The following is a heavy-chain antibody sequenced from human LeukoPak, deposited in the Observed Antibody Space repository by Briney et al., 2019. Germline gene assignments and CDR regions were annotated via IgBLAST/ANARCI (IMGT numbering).Heavy chain of an antibody. CDR3: ARDPALSMVRGVMLYYFDY. Sequence: GGSLRLSCAASGFTFSSYSMNWVRQAPGKGLEWVSSISSSSSCIYYADSVKGRFTISRDNAKNSLYLQMNSLRAEDTAVYYCARDPALSMVRGVMLYYFDYWGQGTLVTVSS. D-gene: IGHD3-10*01. CDR2: ISSSSSCI. CDR1: GFTFSSYS. V-gene: IGHV3-21*01. J-gene: IGHJ4*02.